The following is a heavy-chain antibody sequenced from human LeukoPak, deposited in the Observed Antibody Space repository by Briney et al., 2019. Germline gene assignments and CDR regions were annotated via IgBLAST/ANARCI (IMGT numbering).Heavy chain of an antibody. D-gene: IGHD2-2*01. Sequence: ASVKVSCKASGYTFTSYGISWVRQAPGQGLEWMGWISAYNGNTNYAQKLQGRVTMTTDTSTSTAYMELRSLRSDDTAVYYCARAANPSDIVVVPAALYWGQGTLVTVSS. CDR2: ISAYNGNT. J-gene: IGHJ4*02. V-gene: IGHV1-18*01. CDR3: ARAANPSDIVVVPAALY. CDR1: GYTFTSYG.